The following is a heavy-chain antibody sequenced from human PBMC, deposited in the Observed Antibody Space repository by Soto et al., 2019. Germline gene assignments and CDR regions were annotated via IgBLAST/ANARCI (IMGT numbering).Heavy chain of an antibody. Sequence: SETLSLTCTVSGGSVSSASYFWSWIRQPPGKGLEWIGYIYYSGSTDHNPSLKSRVTLSVDTSKNQFSLRLSSVTAADTAVYYCAREFTDRLRFDPWGQGTLVTVSS. CDR1: GGSVSSASYF. V-gene: IGHV4-61*01. CDR2: IYYSGST. D-gene: IGHD3-22*01. CDR3: AREFTDRLRFDP. J-gene: IGHJ5*02.